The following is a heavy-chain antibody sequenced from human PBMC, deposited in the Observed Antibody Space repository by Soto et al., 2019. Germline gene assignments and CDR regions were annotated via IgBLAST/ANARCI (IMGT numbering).Heavy chain of an antibody. Sequence: QVQLQESGPGLVKPSETLSLTCTVSGGSISSYYWSWIRQLPGKGLEWIGYIYYSGSTNYNPSLKSRVTISVDTSKNQFSLKLSSVTAADTAVYYCASMLWFGELGYFDYWGQGTLVTVSS. CDR1: GGSISSYY. J-gene: IGHJ4*02. D-gene: IGHD3-10*01. V-gene: IGHV4-59*01. CDR2: IYYSGST. CDR3: ASMLWFGELGYFDY.